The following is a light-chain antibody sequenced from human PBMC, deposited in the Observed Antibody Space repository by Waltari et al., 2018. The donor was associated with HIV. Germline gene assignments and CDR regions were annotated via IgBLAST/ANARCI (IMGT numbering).Light chain of an antibody. CDR3: SSYTRSHTLV. Sequence: QSALTQPASVSGSPGQSITIPCSGTSTDIDIYQFVSWYRQFPGKAPQLLISDVDSRPVGIPLRFSGSKSGSAASLTISGLQTDDEADYYCSSYTRSHTLVFGGGTKLTVL. V-gene: IGLV2-14*01. CDR2: DVD. CDR1: STDIDIYQF. J-gene: IGLJ2*01.